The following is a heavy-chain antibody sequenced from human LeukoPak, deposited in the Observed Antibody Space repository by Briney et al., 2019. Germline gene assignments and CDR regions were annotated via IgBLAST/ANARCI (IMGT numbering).Heavy chain of an antibody. V-gene: IGHV3-48*04. CDR1: GFTFSSYA. CDR2: ISSSGSTI. J-gene: IGHJ4*02. D-gene: IGHD6-13*01. CDR3: ARDTIAADHYFDY. Sequence: SGGSLRLSCAASGFTFSSYAMHWVRQAPGKGLEWVSYISSSGSTIYYADSVKGRFTISRDNAKNSLYLQMNSLRAEDTAVYYCARDTIAADHYFDYWGQGTLVTVSS.